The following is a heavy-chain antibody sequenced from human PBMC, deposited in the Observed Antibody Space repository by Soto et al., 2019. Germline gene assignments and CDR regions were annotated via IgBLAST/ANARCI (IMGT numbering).Heavy chain of an antibody. D-gene: IGHD3-22*01. Sequence: PGGSLRLSCAASGFTFSSYSMNWVRQAPGKGLEWVSYISSSSSTVYYADSVKGRFTISRDNAKNSLYLQMNSLRAEDTAVYYCARGAYYYDSSGLSYWGQGTLVNVSS. J-gene: IGHJ4*02. CDR2: ISSSSSTV. CDR1: GFTFSSYS. V-gene: IGHV3-48*01. CDR3: ARGAYYYDSSGLSY.